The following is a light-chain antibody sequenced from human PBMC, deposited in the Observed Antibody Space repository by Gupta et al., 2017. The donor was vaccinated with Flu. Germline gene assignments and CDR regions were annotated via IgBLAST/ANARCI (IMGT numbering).Light chain of an antibody. J-gene: IGKJ3*01. CDR2: DAS. CDR1: QDVRSD. Sequence: DIQMTPSPSSLSASVGDRVTITCQASQDVRSDLNWYQQKPGKAPKLLIYDASNLESRVPSRFSGSGSGTDFTFTISSLQPEDIATYYCQQYDNLEVTFGPGTKVDIK. V-gene: IGKV1-33*01. CDR3: QQYDNLEVT.